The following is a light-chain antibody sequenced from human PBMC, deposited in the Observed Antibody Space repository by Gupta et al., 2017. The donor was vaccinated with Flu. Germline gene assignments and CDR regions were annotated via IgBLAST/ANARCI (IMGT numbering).Light chain of an antibody. Sequence: IVMTQSPLSLSVTPGEPASISCRSSQSLLHRNGFNYLDWYLQRPGQSPQLLISLGSNRASGVPDRFSGRGSGTDFTLTISRVEAEDVGIYYCMQGLQTLPYTFGQGTKLQIK. CDR1: QSLLHRNGFNY. J-gene: IGKJ2*01. V-gene: IGKV2-28*01. CDR2: LGS. CDR3: MQGLQTLPYT.